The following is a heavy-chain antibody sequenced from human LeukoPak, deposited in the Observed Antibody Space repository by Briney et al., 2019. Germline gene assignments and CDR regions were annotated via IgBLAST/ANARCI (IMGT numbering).Heavy chain of an antibody. Sequence: GGSLRLSCAASGFTFSSYAMSWVRQAPGKGLEWVSAISGSGGSTYYADSVRGRFTISRDSSKKTLHLQMNSLRAEDTAVYYCAKDEGSNIGAPDYWGQGTLVTVSS. CDR2: ISGSGGST. CDR1: GFTFSSYA. D-gene: IGHD1-26*01. V-gene: IGHV3-23*01. CDR3: AKDEGSNIGAPDY. J-gene: IGHJ4*02.